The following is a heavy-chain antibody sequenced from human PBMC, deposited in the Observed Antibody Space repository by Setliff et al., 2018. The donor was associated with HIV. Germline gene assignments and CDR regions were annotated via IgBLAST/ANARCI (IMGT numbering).Heavy chain of an antibody. CDR1: GFTFWSHN. Sequence: HPGGSLRLSCAASGFTFWSHNMLWVRQAPGKGLQWVAYISRGGDSIFYEDSVKGRFTISRDNARNSLYLQMDSLPVEDPGVYYCARLYDRYYDSGYYHPVQSLSYWGQGAQVTVSS. CDR3: ARLYDRYYDSGYYHPVQSLSY. CDR2: ISRGGDSI. D-gene: IGHD3-3*01. V-gene: IGHV3-48*01. J-gene: IGHJ4*02.